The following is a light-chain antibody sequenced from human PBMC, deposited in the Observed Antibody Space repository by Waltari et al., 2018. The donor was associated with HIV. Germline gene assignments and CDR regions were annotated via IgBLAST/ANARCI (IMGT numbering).Light chain of an antibody. CDR3: SSYTSSSTLV. CDR2: DVS. Sequence: QSALTQPASVSGSPGQSITISCTGTSSDVGGYNYVSWYQPHPGKAPKPMSEDVSKRPSGVSNRFSGAKSGNTASLTISGLQAEDEADYYCSSYTSSSTLVFGGGTKLTVL. J-gene: IGLJ2*01. V-gene: IGLV2-14*01. CDR1: SSDVGGYNY.